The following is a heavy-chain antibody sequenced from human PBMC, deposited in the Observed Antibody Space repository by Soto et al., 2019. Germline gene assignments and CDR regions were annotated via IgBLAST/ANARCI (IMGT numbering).Heavy chain of an antibody. Sequence: GGSLRLSCAASGFRFGDYYMSWIRQAPGKGLEWVSYISSSAYTIYYAASVEGRFTISRDNAKNSLFLQMNSLRADDTAVYYCARGLVVAATRGPLDYWGPGILVTVSS. CDR3: ARGLVVAATRGPLDY. CDR2: ISSSAYTI. CDR1: GFRFGDYY. V-gene: IGHV3-11*01. J-gene: IGHJ4*02. D-gene: IGHD2-15*01.